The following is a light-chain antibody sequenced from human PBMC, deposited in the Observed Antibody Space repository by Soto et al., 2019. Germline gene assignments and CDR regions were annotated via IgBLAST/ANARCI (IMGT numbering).Light chain of an antibody. CDR2: DNN. Sequence: QSVLTQPPSVSAAPGRTVTISCSGSSSNIGNSFVSWYQQLPGTAPRLLIYDNNERPSGIPDRFSGSKSGTSATLGITGLQTGDEGDYYCGAWDGGLSAFVFGTGTKLTVL. V-gene: IGLV1-51*01. CDR1: SSNIGNSF. CDR3: GAWDGGLSAFV. J-gene: IGLJ1*01.